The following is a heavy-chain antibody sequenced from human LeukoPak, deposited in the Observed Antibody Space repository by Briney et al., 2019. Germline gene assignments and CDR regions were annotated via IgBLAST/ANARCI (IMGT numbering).Heavy chain of an antibody. V-gene: IGHV3-7*01. CDR2: IKKDRSEK. J-gene: IGHJ4*02. D-gene: IGHD1-26*01. CDR3: DILSTSVGGGDH. CDR1: RFSFNTSW. Sequence: GGSLTLSCTASRFSFNTSWVRWLRQTPGKGRVWVAKIKKDRSEKCYLDSVKARFTISRDHAKDSLYLQLNSLIVEDTAVYYCDILSTSVGGGDHWGQGTLVTVSS.